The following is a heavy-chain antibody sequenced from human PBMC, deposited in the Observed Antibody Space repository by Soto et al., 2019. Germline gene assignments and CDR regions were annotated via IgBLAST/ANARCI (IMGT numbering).Heavy chain of an antibody. CDR2: ISPYNDDT. CDR3: ARDGFYAGSGRYSYGYSATRYYAMDD. CDR1: GYTFINYG. V-gene: IGHV1-18*01. J-gene: IGHJ6*02. Sequence: QVQLVQSGTEVKQPGASVKVSCKTSGYTFINYGISWVRQAPGQGPEWMGLISPYNDDTKYAQKCQGRVTMTTDTSKRTAGMEMRTLRSADTAIYYCARDGFYAGSGRYSYGYSATRYYAMDDWGQGTTVTVSS. D-gene: IGHD5-18*01.